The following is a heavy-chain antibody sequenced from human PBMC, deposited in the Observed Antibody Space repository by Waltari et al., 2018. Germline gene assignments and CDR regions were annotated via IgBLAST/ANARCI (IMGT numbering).Heavy chain of an antibody. CDR1: GYSFTSYW. J-gene: IGHJ3*02. CDR3: ARRGIAAAGTGAPGAFDI. V-gene: IGHV5-51*01. Sequence: EVQLVQSGAEVKKPGESLKISCKGSGYSFTSYWIGWVRQMPGKGLEWMGIIDPGYSDTRYSPSCQGQVTISADKSISTAYLQWSSLKASDTAMYYCARRGIAAAGTGAPGAFDIWGQGTMVTVSS. D-gene: IGHD6-13*01. CDR2: IDPGYSDT.